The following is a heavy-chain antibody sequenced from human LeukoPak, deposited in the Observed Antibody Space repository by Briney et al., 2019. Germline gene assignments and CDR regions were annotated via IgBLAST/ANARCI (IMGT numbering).Heavy chain of an antibody. J-gene: IGHJ4*02. Sequence: PSQTLSLTCTVSGGSISSGDYYWSWIRQPPGKGLEWIGEINHSGSTNYNPSLKSRVTISVDTSKNQFSLKLSSVTAADTAVYYCARGILGAMVENQTNYFDYWGQGTLVTVSS. CDR1: GGSISSGDYY. CDR3: ARGILGAMVENQTNYFDY. D-gene: IGHD5-18*01. V-gene: IGHV4-30-4*01. CDR2: INHSGST.